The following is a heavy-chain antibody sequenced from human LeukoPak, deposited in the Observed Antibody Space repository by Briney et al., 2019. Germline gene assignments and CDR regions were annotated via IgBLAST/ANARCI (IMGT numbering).Heavy chain of an antibody. CDR2: INPNSGGT. CDR1: GYTFTGYY. V-gene: IGHV1-2*02. CDR3: ARQINSGWSPGYFDY. J-gene: IGHJ4*02. D-gene: IGHD6-19*01. Sequence: ASVKVSCKASGYTFTGYYMHWVRQAPGQGLEWMGWINPNSGGTNYAQKFQGRVTMTRDTSISTAYMELSRLRSDDTAVYYCARQINSGWSPGYFDYWGQGTLVTVSS.